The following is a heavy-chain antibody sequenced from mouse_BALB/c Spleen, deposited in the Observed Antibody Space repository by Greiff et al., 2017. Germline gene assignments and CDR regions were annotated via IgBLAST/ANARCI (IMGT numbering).Heavy chain of an antibody. CDR1: GFDFSRYW. V-gene: IGHV4-1*02. D-gene: IGHD2-4*01. J-gene: IGHJ4*01. CDR2: INPDSSTI. CDR3: ARQGSTMITTGAMDY. Sequence: EVKLVESGGGLVQPGGSLKLSCAASGFDFSRYWMSWVRQAPGKGLEWIGEINPDSSTINYTPSLKDKFIISRDNAKNTLYLQMSKVRSEDTALYYCARQGSTMITTGAMDYWGQGTSVTVSS.